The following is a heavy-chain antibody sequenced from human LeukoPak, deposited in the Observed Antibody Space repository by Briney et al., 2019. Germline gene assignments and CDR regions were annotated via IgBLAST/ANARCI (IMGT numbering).Heavy chain of an antibody. CDR1: GYTFTSYY. CDR3: ARDLTVPLPWGPTKGMDYFDY. Sequence: GASVTVSCKASGYTFTSYYMHWVRQAPGQGLEWMGIINPSGGSTHYAQKFQGRVTMTRDTSKSTVYMELSSLRSEDTAVYYCARDLTVPLPWGPTKGMDYFDYWGQGTLVSVPS. CDR2: INPSGGST. D-gene: IGHD2-21*02. J-gene: IGHJ4*02. V-gene: IGHV1-46*01.